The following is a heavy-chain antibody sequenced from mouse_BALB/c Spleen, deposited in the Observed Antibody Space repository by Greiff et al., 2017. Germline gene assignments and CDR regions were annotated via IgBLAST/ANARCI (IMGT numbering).Heavy chain of an antibody. CDR3: ANGNPSFAY. V-gene: IGHV1-55*01. CDR2: IYPGSGST. J-gene: IGHJ3*01. Sequence: QVQLQQPGAELVKPGTSVKLSCKASGYNFTSYWINWAKLRPGQGLEWIGDIYPGSGSTNYNEKFKSKATLTVDTSSSTAYMQLSSLASEDSALYYCANGNPSFAYWGQGTLVTVSA. CDR1: GYNFTSYW. D-gene: IGHD2-1*01.